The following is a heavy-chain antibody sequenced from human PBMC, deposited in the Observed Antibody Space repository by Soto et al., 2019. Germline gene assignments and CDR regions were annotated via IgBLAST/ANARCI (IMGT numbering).Heavy chain of an antibody. Sequence: QVQLVESGGGVVQPGRSLRLSCAASGFTFSSYAMHWVRQAPGKGLEWVAVISYDGSNKYYADSVKGRFTISRDNSKNTLYLQMNSLRAEDTAVYYCARGDDYGDRKADWGQGTLVTVFS. V-gene: IGHV3-30-3*01. CDR2: ISYDGSNK. D-gene: IGHD4-17*01. CDR1: GFTFSSYA. J-gene: IGHJ4*02. CDR3: ARGDDYGDRKAD.